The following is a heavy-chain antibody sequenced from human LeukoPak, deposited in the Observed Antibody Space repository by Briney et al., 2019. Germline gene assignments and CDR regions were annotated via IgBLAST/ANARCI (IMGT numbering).Heavy chain of an antibody. J-gene: IGHJ4*02. CDR3: ARTEYSSSYPIAL. CDR2: IKSTGDTT. Sequence: ASVKVSCKTSGYTFTSYHMHWVRQAPGQGLEWVAIIKSTGDTTVYAQKFQGRVTVTRDTSTSTVYMDLSSLRSEDTAVYYCARTEYSSSYPIALWGQGTLVTVSS. CDR1: GYTFTSYH. V-gene: IGHV1-46*01. D-gene: IGHD6-6*01.